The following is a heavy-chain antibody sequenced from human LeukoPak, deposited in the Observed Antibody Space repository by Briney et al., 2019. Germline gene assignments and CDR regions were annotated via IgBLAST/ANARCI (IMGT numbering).Heavy chain of an antibody. Sequence: PSETLSLTCIVSDGSIKSYYWSWIRQPAGKGLEWIGRIYATVTTNYNPSLKSRVTMSVDTSKSQFSLNLNSVTAADTAVYYCARTVVAYFYMDVWGRGTTVTVSS. CDR2: IYATVTT. CDR1: DGSIKSYY. D-gene: IGHD2-2*01. V-gene: IGHV4-4*07. J-gene: IGHJ6*03. CDR3: ARTVVAYFYMDV.